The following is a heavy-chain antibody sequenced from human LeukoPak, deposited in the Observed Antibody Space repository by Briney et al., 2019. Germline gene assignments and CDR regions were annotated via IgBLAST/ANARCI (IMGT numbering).Heavy chain of an antibody. V-gene: IGHV4-59*05. J-gene: IGHJ4*02. CDR1: GGSFSGYY. CDR3: ATEQWLVSYYFDY. CDR2: IYYSGST. Sequence: PSETLSLTCAVYGGSFSGYYWSWIRQPPGKGLEWIGSIYYSGSTYYNPSLKSRVTISVDTSKNQFSLKLSSVTAADTAVYYCATEQWLVSYYFDYWGQGTLVTVSS. D-gene: IGHD6-19*01.